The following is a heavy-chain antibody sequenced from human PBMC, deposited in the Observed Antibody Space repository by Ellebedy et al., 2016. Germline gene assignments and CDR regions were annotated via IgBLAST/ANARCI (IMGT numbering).Heavy chain of an antibody. Sequence: GGSLTLSXATSGFTFDDYALHWVRQVPGKGLEWVSGISWNSAAIGYGEAVQGRFTISRDSAKNYLYLQMNSLRVEDTALYFCAKGTMDYLHHWGQGTLVTVSS. J-gene: IGHJ4*02. V-gene: IGHV3-9*01. D-gene: IGHD3-10*01. CDR1: GFTFDDYA. CDR2: ISWNSAAI. CDR3: AKGTMDYLHH.